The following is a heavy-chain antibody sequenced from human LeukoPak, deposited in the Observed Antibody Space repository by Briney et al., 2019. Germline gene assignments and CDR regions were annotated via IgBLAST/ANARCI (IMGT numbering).Heavy chain of an antibody. J-gene: IGHJ1*01. D-gene: IGHD1-26*01. CDR3: SRGGGATHFLEYFQH. Sequence: PGGSLRLSCAASGFTFSSYSMKWVRQAPGKGLEWVSSISSSSSYIYYADSVKGRFTISRDNAKNSLYLQMNSLRAEDTAVYYCSRGGGATHFLEYFQHWGQGTLVTVSS. CDR1: GFTFSSYS. CDR2: ISSSSSYI. V-gene: IGHV3-21*01.